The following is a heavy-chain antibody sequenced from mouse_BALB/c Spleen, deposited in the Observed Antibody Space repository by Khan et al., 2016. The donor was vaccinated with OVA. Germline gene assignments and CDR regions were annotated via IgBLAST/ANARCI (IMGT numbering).Heavy chain of an antibody. V-gene: IGHV3-2*02. D-gene: IGHD2-10*02. CDR1: GYSITSDYA. Sequence: EVELVESGPGLVKPSQSLSLTCTVTGYSITSDYAWNWIRQFPGNKLEWMGYISYSGNTNYNPSLKSRISMTRDTSKNQFFLQLNSVTTEDTATYYWARVYGGDFDYWGQGTTLTVSS. J-gene: IGHJ2*01. CDR3: ARVYGGDFDY. CDR2: ISYSGNT.